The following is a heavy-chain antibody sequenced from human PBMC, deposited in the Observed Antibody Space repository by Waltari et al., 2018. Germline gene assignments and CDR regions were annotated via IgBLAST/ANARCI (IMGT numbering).Heavy chain of an antibody. D-gene: IGHD5-12*01. CDR3: ARSGGGGYGLVDY. CDR2: IYYSGST. V-gene: IGHV4-39*07. CDR1: GGSISSSSYY. J-gene: IGHJ4*02. Sequence: QLQLQESGPGLVKPSETLSLTCTVSGGSISSSSYYWGWIRQPPGKGLEWIGSIYYSGSTNYNPSLKSRVTISVDTSKNQFSLKLSSVTAADTAVYYCARSGGGGYGLVDYWGQGTLVTVSS.